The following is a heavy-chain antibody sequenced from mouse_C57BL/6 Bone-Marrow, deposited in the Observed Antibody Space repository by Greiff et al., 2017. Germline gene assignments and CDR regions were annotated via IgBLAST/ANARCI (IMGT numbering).Heavy chain of an antibody. CDR3: VRDENYAGAMDY. CDR1: GFSFNTYA. CDR2: IRSKSNNYAT. V-gene: IGHV10-1*01. J-gene: IGHJ4*01. Sequence: EVQRVESGGGLVQPKGSLKLSCAASGFSFNTYAMNWVRQAPGKGLEWVARIRSKSNNYATYYADSVKDRFTISRDDSESMLYLQMNNLKTEDTXMYYCVRDENYAGAMDYWGQGTSVTVSS. D-gene: IGHD1-1*02.